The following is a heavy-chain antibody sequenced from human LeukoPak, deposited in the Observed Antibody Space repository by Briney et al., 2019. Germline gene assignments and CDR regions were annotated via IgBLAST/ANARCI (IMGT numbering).Heavy chain of an antibody. D-gene: IGHD2-2*01. V-gene: IGHV3-48*04. J-gene: IGHJ4*02. CDR1: GFTLSSYS. CDR3: AKENEHPYCSTTSCWPLGN. Sequence: QPGGSLRLSCIDSGFTLSSYSMNWVCQAPGKGLEWVSYISRSSSTIYYADCVKGRFTISRDNSKNTLDLQMNSLRADDTAVYYCAKENEHPYCSTTSCWPLGNWGQGTLVSVSS. CDR2: ISRSSSTI.